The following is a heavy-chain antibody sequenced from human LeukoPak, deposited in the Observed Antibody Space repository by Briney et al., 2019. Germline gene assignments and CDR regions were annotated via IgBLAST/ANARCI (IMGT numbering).Heavy chain of an antibody. Sequence: ASVKVSCKASGGTFSSEAFIWVRQAPGQGLEWMGGIIPIFGRADYAQKFQDIVTITTDESTSTVYMELSSLRSEDTAVYYCAKGETILNWFDPWGQGTLVTVSS. CDR2: IIPIFGRA. CDR3: AKGETILNWFDP. V-gene: IGHV1-69*05. D-gene: IGHD1-1*01. CDR1: GGTFSSEA. J-gene: IGHJ5*02.